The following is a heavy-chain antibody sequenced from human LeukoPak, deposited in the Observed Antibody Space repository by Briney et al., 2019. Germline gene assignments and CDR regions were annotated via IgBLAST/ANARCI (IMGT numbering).Heavy chain of an antibody. Sequence: SETLSLTCTVSGGSISSGGYYWTWIRQSPGKGLEWIGAIHNSRGTSYNPSLESRLTISVDPSENKFFLKMTSVTDADTATYYCGKVGGNTNSWGQGTLVTVSS. CDR3: GKVGGNTNS. D-gene: IGHD4-23*01. V-gene: IGHV4-31*03. CDR2: IHNSRGT. CDR1: GGSISSGGYY. J-gene: IGHJ4*02.